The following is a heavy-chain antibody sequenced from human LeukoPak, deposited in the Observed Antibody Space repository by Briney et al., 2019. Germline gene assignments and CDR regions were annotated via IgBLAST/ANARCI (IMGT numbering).Heavy chain of an antibody. CDR1: GYTFISYG. J-gene: IGHJ4*02. CDR2: ISGYSGNT. Sequence: ASVKVSCKTSGYTFISYGISWVRQAPGQGLEWMGWISGYSGNTDYPQKLRGRVTMTTDTSTSTAYMELRSLRSDDTAVYYCARDYIAASGANSDYWGQGTLVTVSS. V-gene: IGHV1-18*01. D-gene: IGHD6-13*01. CDR3: ARDYIAASGANSDY.